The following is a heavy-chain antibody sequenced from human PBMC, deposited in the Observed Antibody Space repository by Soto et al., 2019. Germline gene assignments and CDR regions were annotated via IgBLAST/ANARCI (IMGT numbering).Heavy chain of an antibody. D-gene: IGHD6-19*01. J-gene: IGHJ3*02. CDR2: ISGSGGST. Sequence: GGSLRLSCAASGFTFSSYAMSWVRQAPGKGLEWVSAISGSGGSTYYADSVKGRFTISRDNSKNTLYLQMNSLRAEDTAVYYCAKDKQQWLAPDDAFDIWGQGTMVT. V-gene: IGHV3-23*01. CDR3: AKDKQQWLAPDDAFDI. CDR1: GFTFSSYA.